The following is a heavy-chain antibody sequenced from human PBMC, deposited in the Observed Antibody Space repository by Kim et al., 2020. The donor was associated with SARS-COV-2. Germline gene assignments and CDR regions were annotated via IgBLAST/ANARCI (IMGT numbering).Heavy chain of an antibody. Sequence: GGSLRLSCAASGLSVSNNYMTWVRQAPGKGLEWVSLIYIGGSTYYGDSVKGRFTVSRDKSRNTMDLQMHRLRPEDTAVYYCARDSCTGERCKSRHALDI. D-gene: IGHD2-2*01. CDR2: IYIGGST. J-gene: IGHJ3*02. CDR1: GLSVSNNY. V-gene: IGHV3-53*01. CDR3: ARDSCTGERCKSRHALDI.